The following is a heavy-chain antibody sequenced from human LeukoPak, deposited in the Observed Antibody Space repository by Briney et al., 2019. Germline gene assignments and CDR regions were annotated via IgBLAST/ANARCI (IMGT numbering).Heavy chain of an antibody. CDR1: GFTFSSYG. CDR3: AKERSAMVGGVIGY. Sequence: QAGGSLRLSCAASGFTFSSYGMHWVRHALGKGLEWVAVISYDGSNKYYADSVKGRFTISTDNTKNTLYLQMNTARAEDTAVYSCAKERSAMVGGVIGYWVQGTLVTVSS. D-gene: IGHD3-16*02. V-gene: IGHV3-30*18. J-gene: IGHJ4*02. CDR2: ISYDGSNK.